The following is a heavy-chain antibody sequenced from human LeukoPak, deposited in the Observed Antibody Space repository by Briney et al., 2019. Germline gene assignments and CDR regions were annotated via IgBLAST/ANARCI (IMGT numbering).Heavy chain of an antibody. CDR2: IRFDGSVK. CDR3: ARVGGYSYGYMDV. J-gene: IGHJ6*03. CDR1: GFTFSRYG. Sequence: GGSLRLSCAASGFTFSRYGMHWVRQAPGKGLEWVAFIRFDGSVKYYADSVKGRFTISRDNSKNTLYLQMNSLRAEDTAVYYCARVGGYSYGYMDVWGKGTTVTVSS. D-gene: IGHD5-18*01. V-gene: IGHV3-30*02.